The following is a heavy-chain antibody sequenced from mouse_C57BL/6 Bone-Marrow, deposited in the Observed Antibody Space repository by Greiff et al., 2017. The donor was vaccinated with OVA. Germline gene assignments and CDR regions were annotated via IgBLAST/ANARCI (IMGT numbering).Heavy chain of an antibody. CDR2: INPYNGGT. Sequence: DVQLQESGPVLVKPGASVKMSCKASGYTFTDYYMNWVKQSHGKSLEWIGVINPYNGGTSYNQKFKGKATLTVDKSSSTAYMELNSLTSEDSAVYYCARSRVLRDYFDYWGQGTTLTVSS. CDR1: GYTFTDYY. V-gene: IGHV1-19*01. J-gene: IGHJ2*01. CDR3: ARSRVLRDYFDY. D-gene: IGHD1-1*01.